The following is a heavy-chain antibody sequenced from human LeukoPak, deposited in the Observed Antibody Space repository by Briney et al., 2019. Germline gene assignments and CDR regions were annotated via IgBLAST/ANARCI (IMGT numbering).Heavy chain of an antibody. CDR2: ISSSSSYI. Sequence: GGSLRLSCVASGITFSSSSMNWGLQAPGKGLQWGSSISSSSSYIYYNDSVKGRFTISRDNSKNTLSLQMNSLRAEDTAVYYCAKDLRGYDFRDAFDIWGQGTMVTVS. D-gene: IGHD5-12*01. CDR1: GITFSSSS. CDR3: AKDLRGYDFRDAFDI. V-gene: IGHV3-21*01. J-gene: IGHJ3*02.